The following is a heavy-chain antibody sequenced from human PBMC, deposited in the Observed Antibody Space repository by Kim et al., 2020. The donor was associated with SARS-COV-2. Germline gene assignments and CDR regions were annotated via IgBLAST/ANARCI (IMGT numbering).Heavy chain of an antibody. CDR3: ARVGGYCSGGSCYRVWFDP. J-gene: IGHJ5*02. Sequence: SETLSLTCTVSGGSISSYYWSWIRQPPGKGLEWIGYIYYSGSTNYNPSLKSRVTISVDTSKNQFSLKLSSVTAADTAVYYCARVGGYCSGGSCYRVWFDPWGQGTLVTVSS. CDR1: GGSISSYY. D-gene: IGHD2-15*01. CDR2: IYYSGST. V-gene: IGHV4-59*01.